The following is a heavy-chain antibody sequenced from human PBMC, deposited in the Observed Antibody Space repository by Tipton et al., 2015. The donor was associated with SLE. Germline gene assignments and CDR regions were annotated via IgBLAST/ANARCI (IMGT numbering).Heavy chain of an antibody. CDR2: IYTSGCT. D-gene: IGHD3-3*01. Sequence: TLSLTCTVSGGSISSGSYYWSWIRQPAGKGLEWIGRIYTSGCTNYNPSLKSRVTISVDTSKNQFSRKLSSVTAADTAVYYCARDETYYDFWYFDLWGRGTLVTVSS. V-gene: IGHV4-61*02. J-gene: IGHJ2*01. CDR3: ARDETYYDFWYFDL. CDR1: GGSISSGSYY.